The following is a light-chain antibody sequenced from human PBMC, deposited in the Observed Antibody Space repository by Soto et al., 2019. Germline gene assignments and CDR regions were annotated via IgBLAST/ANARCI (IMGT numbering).Light chain of an antibody. J-gene: IGLJ1*01. V-gene: IGLV2-14*01. CDR1: SSDVGGYNY. Sequence: QSVLTQPASVSGSPGQSITISCTGTSSDVGGYNYVSWYQQHPGKAPKLIIYEVSNRPSGVSNRFSGSKSGNTASLTISGLQAEDEADYYGNSYTSKSTGGLGTGSKLTVL. CDR2: EVS. CDR3: NSYTSKSTGG.